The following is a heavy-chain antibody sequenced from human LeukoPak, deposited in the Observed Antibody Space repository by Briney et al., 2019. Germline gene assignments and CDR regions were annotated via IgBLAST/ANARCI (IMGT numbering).Heavy chain of an antibody. Sequence: SETLSLTCTASGGSISSSSYYWGWIRQPPGKGLEWIASIYDSRSTYYNPSLKSRLTISVDTSRNQFSLKLTSVTAADTAIYYCARPYHYDSGSRGTAFDIWGQGTMVTVSS. J-gene: IGHJ3*02. CDR1: GGSISSSSYY. CDR3: ARPYHYDSGSRGTAFDI. CDR2: IYDSRST. D-gene: IGHD3-10*01. V-gene: IGHV4-39*01.